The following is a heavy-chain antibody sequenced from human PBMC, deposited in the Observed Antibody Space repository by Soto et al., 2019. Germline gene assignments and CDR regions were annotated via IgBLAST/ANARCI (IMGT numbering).Heavy chain of an antibody. J-gene: IGHJ3*02. CDR1: GFTFSSYW. D-gene: IGHD3-3*01. CDR2: IKQDGSEK. V-gene: IGHV3-7*01. CDR3: ARAARTDFWSGTDAFDI. Sequence: LRLSCAASGFTFSSYWMSWVRQAPGKGLEWVANIKQDGSEKYYVDSVKGRFTISRDNAKNSLYLQMNSLRAEDTAVYYCARAARTDFWSGTDAFDIWGQGTMVTVS.